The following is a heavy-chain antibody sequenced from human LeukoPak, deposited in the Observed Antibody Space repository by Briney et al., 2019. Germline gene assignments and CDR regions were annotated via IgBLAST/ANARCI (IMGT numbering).Heavy chain of an antibody. Sequence: PSETLSLTCTVSGGSISSGSYYWSWIRQPAGKGLEWIGRIYTSGSTNYNPSLKSRVTISVDTSKNQFSLKLCSVTAADTAVYYCARGDIAAAGTTWFDPWGQGTLVTVSS. CDR1: GGSISSGSYY. V-gene: IGHV4-61*02. J-gene: IGHJ5*02. CDR3: ARGDIAAAGTTWFDP. D-gene: IGHD6-13*01. CDR2: IYTSGST.